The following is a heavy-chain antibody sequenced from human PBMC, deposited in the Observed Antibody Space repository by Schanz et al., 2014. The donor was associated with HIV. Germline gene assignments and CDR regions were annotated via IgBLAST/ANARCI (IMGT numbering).Heavy chain of an antibody. D-gene: IGHD6-6*01. J-gene: IGHJ5*02. CDR3: ARETAEYGRTPVSWFDH. CDR2: IIPVSGTA. CDR1: GGTFSNYA. Sequence: QVQLVQSGAEVKKPGSSVNVSCKTSGGTFSNYAISWVRQAPGQGLEWMGGIIPVSGTASYAQMFQGRVSINADEFTNTADMDLSSLRSEDTAVYYCARETAEYGRTPVSWFDHWGQGSLVTVSS. V-gene: IGHV1-69*01.